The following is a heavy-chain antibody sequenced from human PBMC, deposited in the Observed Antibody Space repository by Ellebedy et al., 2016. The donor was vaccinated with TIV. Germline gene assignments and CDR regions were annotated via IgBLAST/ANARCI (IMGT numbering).Heavy chain of an antibody. CDR3: ARDRRSTSSYYYYYMDV. CDR1: GGSISSGGYY. CDR2: IYNSGST. V-gene: IGHV4-31*03. Sequence: SETLSLTXTVSGGSISSGGYYWRCIRQHPGKGLEWFGYIYNSGSTSYNPSLKSRVTISVDTSKNQFSLKVTSVTAADTAVYYCARDRRSTSSYYYYYMDVWGKGTTVTVSS. D-gene: IGHD6-6*01. J-gene: IGHJ6*03.